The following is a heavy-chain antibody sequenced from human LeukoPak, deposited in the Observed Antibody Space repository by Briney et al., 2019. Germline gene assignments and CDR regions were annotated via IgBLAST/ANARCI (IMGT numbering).Heavy chain of an antibody. CDR1: GFNFTFVC. D-gene: IGHD3-3*01. V-gene: IGHV3-48*01. J-gene: IGHJ3*02. Sequence: GGSLRLPCSASGFNFTFVCMNRGRQAPGEGPGVVFFVNGRSGIVYYADSVQGRFTISRDDAKDSVFLQMNSLRVDDTAVYYCARTYDFGRGPPGDAFDNWGRGTLVTVPS. CDR2: VNGRSGIV. CDR3: ARTYDFGRGPPGDAFDN.